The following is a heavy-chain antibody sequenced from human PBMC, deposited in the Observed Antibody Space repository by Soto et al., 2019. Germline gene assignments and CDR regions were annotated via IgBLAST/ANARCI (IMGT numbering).Heavy chain of an antibody. Sequence: QVPLVQSGAEVKKPGASVKVSCKASGYTFTGYYMHWVRQAPGQGLEWMGWINPNSGGTNYAQKFQGWVTMTRDTSSSTAYMELSRLRSDDTAVYYCAKTYSSSSGYYGMDVWGQGTTVTVSS. CDR1: GYTFTGYY. D-gene: IGHD6-6*01. CDR3: AKTYSSSSGYYGMDV. CDR2: INPNSGGT. J-gene: IGHJ6*02. V-gene: IGHV1-2*04.